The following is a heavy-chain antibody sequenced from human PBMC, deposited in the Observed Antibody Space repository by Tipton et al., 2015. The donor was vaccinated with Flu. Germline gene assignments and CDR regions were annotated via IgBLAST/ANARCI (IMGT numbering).Heavy chain of an antibody. Sequence: PGLVKPSETLSPTCTVSGYFISSGYYWGWIRQSPGTGLQWIATIIQSGNAYYNPSLRSRVTISVDTTKNLFSLNLSSVTATDTAVYYCARALNSGREYTFDIWGRGTVVTVSS. CDR1: GYFISSGYY. CDR3: ARALNSGREYTFDI. J-gene: IGHJ3*02. CDR2: IIQSGNA. V-gene: IGHV4-38-2*02. D-gene: IGHD1-26*01.